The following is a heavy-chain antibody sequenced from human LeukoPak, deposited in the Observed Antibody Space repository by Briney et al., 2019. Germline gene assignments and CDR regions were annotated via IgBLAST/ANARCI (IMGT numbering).Heavy chain of an antibody. CDR2: ISAYNANT. J-gene: IGHJ3*02. D-gene: IGHD3-22*01. CDR1: GYTFTSYG. CDR3: ARDGHRRYHYDSSGREDAFDI. Sequence: GASVKVSCKASGYTFTSYGISWVRQAPGQGLEWMGWISAYNANTKYAQKFQGRVTMTTDTSTSTVYMEVRSLRSDDTAVYYCARDGHRRYHYDSSGREDAFDIWGQGTMVTVSS. V-gene: IGHV1-18*01.